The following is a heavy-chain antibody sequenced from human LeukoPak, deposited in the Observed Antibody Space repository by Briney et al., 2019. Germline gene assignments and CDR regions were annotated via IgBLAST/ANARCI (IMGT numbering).Heavy chain of an antibody. J-gene: IGHJ5*02. D-gene: IGHD6-13*01. CDR1: GFTLSSFA. CDR2: ISGSGGST. Sequence: PGGSLRLSCAASGFTLSSFAMSWVRQAPGKGLEWVSAISGSGGSTYYADSEKGRFTISRDNSKNTLYLQMNSLRAEDTAVYYCAKGVYTSSWYNCFDPWGQGTLVTVSS. V-gene: IGHV3-23*01. CDR3: AKGVYTSSWYNCFDP.